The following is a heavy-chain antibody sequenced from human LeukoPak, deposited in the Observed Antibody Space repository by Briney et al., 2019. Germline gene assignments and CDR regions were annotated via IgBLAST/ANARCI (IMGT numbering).Heavy chain of an antibody. CDR1: GYTFTSYG. J-gene: IGHJ4*02. CDR2: ISAYNGNT. Sequence: ASVKVSCKASGYTFTSYGISWVRQAPGQGLEWMGWISAYNGNTDYAQKLQGRVTMTTDTSTSTACMELRSLRSDDTAVYYCARDLEAGYCSSTSCRRFDYWGQGTLVTVSS. V-gene: IGHV1-18*01. CDR3: ARDLEAGYCSSTSCRRFDY. D-gene: IGHD2-2*01.